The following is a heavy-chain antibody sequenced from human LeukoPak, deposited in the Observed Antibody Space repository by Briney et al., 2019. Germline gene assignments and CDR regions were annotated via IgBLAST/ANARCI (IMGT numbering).Heavy chain of an antibody. CDR2: ISGSGNST. J-gene: IGHJ4*02. CDR3: AKVLVLVSANRYYFDY. Sequence: QPGGSLRLSCAASGLTFSGSAMSWVRQAPGKGLDWVSLISGSGNSTYYADSVKGRFTNSRDNSKNTLYLQMNSLRAEDTAVYYCAKVLVLVSANRYYFDYWGQGTLVTVSS. CDR1: GLTFSGSA. V-gene: IGHV3-23*01. D-gene: IGHD2-15*01.